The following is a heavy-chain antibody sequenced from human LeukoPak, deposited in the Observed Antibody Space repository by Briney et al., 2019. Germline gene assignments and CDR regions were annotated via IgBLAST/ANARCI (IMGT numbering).Heavy chain of an antibody. Sequence: SETLSLTCAVYGGSFSGYYWSWIRQPPGKGLEWIGEINHSGSTNYNPSLKSRVTISVDTSKNQFSLKLSSVTAADTAVYYCARRGYCSSTSCYVDYDYWGQGTLVTVSS. CDR2: INHSGST. CDR3: ARRGYCSSTSCYVDYDY. J-gene: IGHJ4*02. CDR1: GGSFSGYY. D-gene: IGHD2-2*01. V-gene: IGHV4-34*01.